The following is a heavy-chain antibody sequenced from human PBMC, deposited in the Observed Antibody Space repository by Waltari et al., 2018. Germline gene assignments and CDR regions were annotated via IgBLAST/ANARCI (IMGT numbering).Heavy chain of an antibody. J-gene: IGHJ4*02. D-gene: IGHD5-12*01. CDR1: GGTFSSYA. CDR2: IIPIFGTA. CDR3: ARGGRGWLQIGAFDY. Sequence: QVQLVQSGAVVKKPGSSVQVSCKASGGTFSSYAISWVRQAPGQGLEWMGGIIPIFGTANYAQKFQGRVTITADESTSTAYMELSSLRSEDTAVYYCARGGRGWLQIGAFDYWGQGTLVTVSS. V-gene: IGHV1-69*12.